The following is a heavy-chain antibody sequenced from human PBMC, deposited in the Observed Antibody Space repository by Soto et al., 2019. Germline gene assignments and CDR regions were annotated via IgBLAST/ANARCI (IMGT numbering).Heavy chain of an antibody. CDR3: LRASTVIAVGVGP. D-gene: IGHD2-15*01. CDR1: GGSISSGGYY. CDR2: IYYSGST. Sequence: SETLSLTCTVSGGSISSGGYYWSWIRQHPGKGLEWIGYIYYSGSTYYNPSLKSRVTISVDTSKNQFSLKLSSVTAADTAVYYCLRASTVIAVGVGPWGQGTLVPVSS. J-gene: IGHJ1*01. V-gene: IGHV4-31*03.